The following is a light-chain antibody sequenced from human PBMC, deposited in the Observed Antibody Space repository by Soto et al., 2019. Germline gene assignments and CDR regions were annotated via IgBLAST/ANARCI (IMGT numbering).Light chain of an antibody. Sequence: QSVLTQPPSASGTPGQRVTISCSGSSSNVGGNPVNWYQHVPTTAPKLLIYTNTQRPSGVPDRFSGSKSGTSASLAISGLQSEDEADYYCASWDDSLNGPVVGTGTKV. CDR2: TNT. V-gene: IGLV1-44*01. CDR3: ASWDDSLNGPV. J-gene: IGLJ1*01. CDR1: SSNVGGNP.